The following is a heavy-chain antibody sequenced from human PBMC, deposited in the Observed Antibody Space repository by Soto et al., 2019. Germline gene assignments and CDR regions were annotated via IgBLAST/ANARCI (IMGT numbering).Heavy chain of an antibody. V-gene: IGHV5-51*01. CDR1: GYSFGNFW. CDR3: AKTLVGGGALDI. D-gene: IGHD1-26*01. Sequence: EVQLVQSGAEVKKPGESLKISCKGSGYSFGNFWIAWVRQMPGKGLEWMGIVYPDDSDIRYSPSFQGQVTISADKSVSTAYLHLSTLRASDTAIYYCAKTLVGGGALDIWGQWTVVTVSS. CDR2: VYPDDSDI. J-gene: IGHJ3*02.